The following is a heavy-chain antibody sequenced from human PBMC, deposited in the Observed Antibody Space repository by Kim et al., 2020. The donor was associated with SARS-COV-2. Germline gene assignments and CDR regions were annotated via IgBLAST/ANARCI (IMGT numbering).Heavy chain of an antibody. J-gene: IGHJ3*02. Sequence: SETLSLTCTVSGGSISSSSYYWGWIRQPPGKGLEWIGSIYYSGSTYYNPSLKSRVTISVDTSKNQFSLKLSSVTAADTAVYYCARWMDLTSFMAFDIWGQGTMVTVSS. V-gene: IGHV4-39*07. CDR3: ARWMDLTSFMAFDI. D-gene: IGHD3-9*01. CDR1: GGSISSSSYY. CDR2: IYYSGST.